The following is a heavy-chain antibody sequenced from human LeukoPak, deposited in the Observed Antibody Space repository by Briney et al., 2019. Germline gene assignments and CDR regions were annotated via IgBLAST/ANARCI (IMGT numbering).Heavy chain of an antibody. CDR1: GFTFSNFW. D-gene: IGHD6-19*01. J-gene: IGHJ4*02. Sequence: GGSLRLSCAASGFTFSNFWMSWVRQAPGKGLEWVANIKQDGSEKYYVDSVKGRFTISRDNAKNSLYLQMISLRPDDTAVYYCARASDRIAVAGTDWGQGTLVTVSS. CDR2: IKQDGSEK. V-gene: IGHV3-7*03. CDR3: ARASDRIAVAGTD.